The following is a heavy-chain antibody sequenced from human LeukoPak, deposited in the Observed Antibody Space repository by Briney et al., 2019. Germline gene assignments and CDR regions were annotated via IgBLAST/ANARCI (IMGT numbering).Heavy chain of an antibody. Sequence: RGSLRLSCAASGFTLSSYAMHWVRPGPGKGLEYVSAVSSNVGSTYYATSVKGRCTISRDNSKNTLYLQMGSLRAEEMAVYYCARSYSSGWYEGDAFDIWGQGTMVTAS. V-gene: IGHV3-64*01. D-gene: IGHD6-19*01. CDR3: ARSYSSGWYEGDAFDI. J-gene: IGHJ3*02. CDR2: VSSNVGST. CDR1: GFTLSSYA.